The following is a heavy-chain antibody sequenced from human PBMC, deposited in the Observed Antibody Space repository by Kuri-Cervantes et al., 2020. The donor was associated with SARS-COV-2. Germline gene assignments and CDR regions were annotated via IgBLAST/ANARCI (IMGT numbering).Heavy chain of an antibody. CDR1: GFTFSSYA. D-gene: IGHD1-26*01. Sequence: GESLKILCAASGFTFSSYAMNSVRQAPGKGLEWVSSISSSSSYIYYADSVKGRFTISRDNAKNSLYLQTNSLGAEDTAVYYCARGWDHYYYYYMYVCGKGTTVTVSS. J-gene: IGHJ6*03. V-gene: IGHV3-21*01. CDR2: ISSSSSYI. CDR3: ARGWDHYYYYYMYV.